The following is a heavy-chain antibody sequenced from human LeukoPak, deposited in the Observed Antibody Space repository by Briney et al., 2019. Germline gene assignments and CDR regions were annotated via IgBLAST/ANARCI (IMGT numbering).Heavy chain of an antibody. CDR2: IYTSGST. J-gene: IGHJ4*02. Sequence: SETLSLTCTVSGDSITDDYYTWIRQPAGKGLEWIGRIYTSGSTNYNPSLKSRVTMSVDTSKNQFSLKLSSVTAADTAVYYCARDRPGGSSLDYWGQGTLVTVSS. CDR1: GDSITDDY. CDR3: ARDRPGGSSLDY. D-gene: IGHD6-13*01. V-gene: IGHV4-4*07.